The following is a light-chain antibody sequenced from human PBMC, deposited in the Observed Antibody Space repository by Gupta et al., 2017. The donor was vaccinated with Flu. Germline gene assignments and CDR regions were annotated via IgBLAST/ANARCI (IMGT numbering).Light chain of an antibody. CDR2: SNI. V-gene: IGLV1-44*01. J-gene: IGLJ2*01. CDR1: RFNIGINA. Sequence: QSVLTQPPSASGTPGQRVTISCSGSRFNIGINAVNWYQPLPGTAPKLLIYSNIQRPSGVPDRFSGARSGTSASLAISGLQPEDEADYYCAAWDDSLTGVVVGGGTKLTVL. CDR3: AAWDDSLTGVV.